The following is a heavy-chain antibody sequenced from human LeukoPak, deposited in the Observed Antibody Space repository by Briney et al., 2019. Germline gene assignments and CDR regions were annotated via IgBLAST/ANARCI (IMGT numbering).Heavy chain of an antibody. CDR2: ISSSRSYI. J-gene: IGHJ4*02. CDR1: GFTFSSYT. D-gene: IGHD2-2*01. Sequence: PGGSLRLSCAASGFTFSSYTMNWVRQAPGKGLEWVSSISSSRSYIYNADSVKGRFTISRDNAKNSLYLQMNRLRAEDTAVYYCARDHCSSTSCFPSGTNYFDSWGQGTPITVSS. CDR3: ARDHCSSTSCFPSGTNYFDS. V-gene: IGHV3-21*01.